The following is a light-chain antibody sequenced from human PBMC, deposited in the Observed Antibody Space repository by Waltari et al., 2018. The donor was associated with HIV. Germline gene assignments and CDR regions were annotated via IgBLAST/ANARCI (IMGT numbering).Light chain of an antibody. Sequence: QSALTQPAPVSASPGQSITISFTGTSSDVGGYNCVSWYRQHPGEAPKVIIYEVNRRPSGVSNRFTASKSGNTASLAISGLQPEDEADYFCSSYTSSSTHVFGPGTKVTVL. CDR3: SSYTSSSTHV. CDR1: SSDVGGYNC. CDR2: EVN. J-gene: IGLJ1*01. V-gene: IGLV2-14*03.